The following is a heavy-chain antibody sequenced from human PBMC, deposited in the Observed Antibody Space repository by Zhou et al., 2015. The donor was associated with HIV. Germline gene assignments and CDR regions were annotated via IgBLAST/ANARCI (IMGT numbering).Heavy chain of an antibody. CDR1: GFTFSSYG. D-gene: IGHD4-11*01. J-gene: IGHJ4*02. V-gene: IGHV3-33*01. CDR3: ARSNTDDYPFDS. CDR2: IWYDGSNK. Sequence: QVQLVESGGGVVQPGRSLRLSCAASGFTFSSYGMHWVRQAPGKGLEWVAVIWYDGSNKYYADSVKGRFTISRDNSKNTLYLQMNSLRAEDTAVYCCARSNTDDYPFDSWGQGTLVTVSS.